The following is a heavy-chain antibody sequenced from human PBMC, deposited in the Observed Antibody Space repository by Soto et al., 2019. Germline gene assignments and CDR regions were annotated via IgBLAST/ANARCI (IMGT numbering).Heavy chain of an antibody. CDR3: ARHLAGYCSGGSCFTGVVRYYYYYGMDV. V-gene: IGHV4-39*01. Sequence: SETLSLTCTVSGGSISSSSYYWGWIRQPPGKGLEWIGSIYYSGSTYYNPSLKSRVTISVDTSKNQFSLKLSSVTAADTAVYYCARHLAGYCSGGSCFTGVVRYYYYYGMDVWGQGTTVTVSS. J-gene: IGHJ6*02. CDR1: GGSISSSSYY. CDR2: IYYSGST. D-gene: IGHD2-15*01.